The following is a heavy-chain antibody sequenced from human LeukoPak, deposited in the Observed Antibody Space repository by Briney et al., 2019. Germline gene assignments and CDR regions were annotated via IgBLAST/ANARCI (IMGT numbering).Heavy chain of an antibody. CDR2: IYYSGST. V-gene: IGHV4-59*08. J-gene: IGHJ4*02. D-gene: IGHD6-13*01. Sequence: PSETLSLTCTVSGGSISHYYWSWIRQPPGKGLEWIGYIYYSGSTNYNPSLKSRVTISVDTSKNQFSLKLSSVTAADTAVYYCARLLTGAASTGFDYWGQGTLVTVSS. CDR3: ARLLTGAASTGFDY. CDR1: GGSISHYY.